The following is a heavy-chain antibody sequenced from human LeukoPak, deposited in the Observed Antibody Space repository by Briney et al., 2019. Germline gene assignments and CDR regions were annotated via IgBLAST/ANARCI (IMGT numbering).Heavy chain of an antibody. CDR3: ARARVAAAGINWFDP. D-gene: IGHD6-13*01. V-gene: IGHV4-31*03. CDR2: IHYRGNT. Sequence: KTSETLSLTCTVSGDSMSSADHYWSWIRQHSGNGLEWIGNIHYRGNTYSNPSLKSRVTISVDKSKNQFSLKLSSVTAADTAVYYCARARVAAAGINWFDPWGQGTLVTVSS. J-gene: IGHJ5*02. CDR1: GDSMSSADHY.